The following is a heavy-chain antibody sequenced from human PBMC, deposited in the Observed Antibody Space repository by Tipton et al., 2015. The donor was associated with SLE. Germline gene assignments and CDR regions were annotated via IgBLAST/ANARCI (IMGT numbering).Heavy chain of an antibody. CDR1: GGSISSYY. CDR2: TDHSGNT. J-gene: IGHJ6*03. V-gene: IGHV4-34*01. D-gene: IGHD2-15*01. Sequence: GLVKPSETLSLTCTVSGGSISSYYWTWIRQAPGKGLEWIGETDHSGNTNYSPSLKSRVTISIDTSKKQFSLNVTSVTAADTAVYYCARGSHEPAVVVISRRGYYFYMDVWGKRTTVTVSS. CDR3: ARGSHEPAVVVISRRGYYFYMDV.